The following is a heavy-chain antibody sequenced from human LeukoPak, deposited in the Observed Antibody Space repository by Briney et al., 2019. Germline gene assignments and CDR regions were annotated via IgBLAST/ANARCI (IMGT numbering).Heavy chain of an antibody. CDR3: ARVQVVDAFNV. CDR2: IYSGSST. V-gene: IGHV3-66*01. J-gene: IGHJ3*01. Sequence: GGSLRLSCAASGFTVSSSYMTWVRQAPGKGLEWVLVIYSGSSTYYADSVKGRFTISRDNSMNTLCLQMNSLRAEDTAVYYCARVQVVDAFNVWGQGTLVTVSS. D-gene: IGHD2-15*01. CDR1: GFTVSSSY.